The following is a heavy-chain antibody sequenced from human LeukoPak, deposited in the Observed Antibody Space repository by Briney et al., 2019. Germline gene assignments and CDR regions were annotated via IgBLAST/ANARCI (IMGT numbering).Heavy chain of an antibody. CDR2: IIPILGIA. J-gene: IGHJ3*02. CDR1: GGTFISYA. D-gene: IGHD3-22*01. CDR3: ARDFRLRGPRGSSYYSVFAFDI. V-gene: IGHV1-69*04. Sequence: SVKVSCKASGGTFISYAISWVRQAPGQGLEWMGRIIPILGIANYAQKFQGRVTITADKSTSTAYMELSSLRSEDTAVYYCARDFRLRGPRGSSYYSVFAFDIWGRGTMVTVSS.